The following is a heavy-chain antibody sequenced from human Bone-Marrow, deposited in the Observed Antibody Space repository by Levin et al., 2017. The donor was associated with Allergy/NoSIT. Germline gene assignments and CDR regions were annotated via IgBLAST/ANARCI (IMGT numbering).Heavy chain of an antibody. CDR3: ARGNAGDTAMAPLYYFDY. V-gene: IGHV1-69*13. Sequence: SVKVSCKASGGTFSSYAISWVRQAPGQGLEWMGGIIPIFGTANYAQKFQGRVTITADESTSTAYMELSSLRSEDTAVYYCARGNAGDTAMAPLYYFDYWGQGTLVTVSS. D-gene: IGHD5-18*01. CDR2: IIPIFGTA. CDR1: GGTFSSYA. J-gene: IGHJ4*02.